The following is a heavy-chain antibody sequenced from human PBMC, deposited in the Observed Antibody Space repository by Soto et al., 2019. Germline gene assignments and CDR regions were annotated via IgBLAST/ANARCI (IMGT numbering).Heavy chain of an antibody. CDR2: TYYRSKWYN. J-gene: IGHJ5*02. D-gene: IGHD3-10*01. V-gene: IGHV6-1*01. Sequence: PSHTLSLTCAISGYSVSSNSAALNWIRQSPSRGLEWLGRTYYRSKWYNDYAVSVKSRITINPDTSKNQFSLQLNSVTPEDTAVYYCARGVRLLWFGEFRNRFDPWGQGTLVTVSS. CDR3: ARGVRLLWFGEFRNRFDP. CDR1: GYSVSSNSAA.